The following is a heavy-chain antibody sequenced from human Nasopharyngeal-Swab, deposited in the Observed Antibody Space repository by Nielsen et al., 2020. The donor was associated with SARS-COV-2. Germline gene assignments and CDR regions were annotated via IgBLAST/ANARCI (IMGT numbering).Heavy chain of an antibody. J-gene: IGHJ6*03. V-gene: IGHV1-8*01. CDR2: MNPNSGNT. CDR1: GYTFTSYD. CDR3: ARGHQYQLLFHYYYYMDV. D-gene: IGHD2-2*01. Sequence: ASVKVSCKASGYTFTSYDINWVRQATGQGLEWMGWMNPNSGNTGYAQKFQGRVTMTGNTSISTAYMELSSLRSEDTAVYYCARGHQYQLLFHYYYYMDVWGKGTTVTVSS.